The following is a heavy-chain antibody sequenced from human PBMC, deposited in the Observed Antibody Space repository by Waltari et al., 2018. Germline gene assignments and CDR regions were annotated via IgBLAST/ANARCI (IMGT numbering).Heavy chain of an antibody. CDR3: ARDVSYGSGKTDY. CDR1: GFTVSSNY. V-gene: IGHV3-53*01. J-gene: IGHJ4*02. CDR2: IYSGGST. Sequence: EVQLVASGGGLIQPGGSLRLSCAASGFTVSSNYMSWVRQAPGKGLECVLVIYSGGSTYYADTVKGRFTISRDNSKNTLYLQMNSLRAEDTAVYYCARDVSYGSGKTDYWGQGTLVTVSS. D-gene: IGHD3-10*01.